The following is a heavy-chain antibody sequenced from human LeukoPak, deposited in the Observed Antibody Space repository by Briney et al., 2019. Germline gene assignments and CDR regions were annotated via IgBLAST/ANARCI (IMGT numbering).Heavy chain of an antibody. CDR3: AKGGRAVTGEFDI. V-gene: IGHV3-23*01. D-gene: IGHD3-10*01. CDR2: ISGSGGST. CDR1: GFTFSSYA. J-gene: IGHJ3*02. Sequence: GGSLRFSCAASGFTFSSYAMSWVRQAPGKGLEWVSAISGSGGSTYYAGSVKGRFTISRDNSKNTLYLQMNSLRAEDTAVYYCAKGGRAVTGEFDIWGQGTMVTVSS.